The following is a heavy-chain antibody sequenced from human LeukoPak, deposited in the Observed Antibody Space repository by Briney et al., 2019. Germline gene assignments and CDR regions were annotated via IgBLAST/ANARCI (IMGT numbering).Heavy chain of an antibody. Sequence: PSETLSLTCAVYGGSFSGYYWSWIRQPPGKGLEWIGEINHSGSTNYNPSLKSRVTISVDTSKSQFSLKLSSVTAADTAVYYCARGRGTPFDPWGQGTLVTVSS. J-gene: IGHJ5*02. V-gene: IGHV4-34*01. CDR3: ARGRGTPFDP. CDR1: GGSFSGYY. CDR2: INHSGST.